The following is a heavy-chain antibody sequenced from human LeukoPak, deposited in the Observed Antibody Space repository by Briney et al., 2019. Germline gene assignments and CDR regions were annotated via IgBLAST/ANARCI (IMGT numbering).Heavy chain of an antibody. CDR3: ARGVYGSGDY. D-gene: IGHD3-10*01. Sequence: SETLSLTCAVSGYSISSHCYWGWIRQPPGKGLEWIGSIYHSGSTYYNSSLKSRVTISVDTSKNQFSLKLTSVTAADTAVYYCARGVYGSGDYWGQGTLVTVSS. CDR2: IYHSGST. CDR1: GYSISSHCY. V-gene: IGHV4-38-2*01. J-gene: IGHJ4*02.